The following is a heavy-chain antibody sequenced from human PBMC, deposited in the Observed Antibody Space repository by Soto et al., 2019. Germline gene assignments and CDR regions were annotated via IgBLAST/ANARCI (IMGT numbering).Heavy chain of an antibody. CDR3: ARGRSCGGDCYYLFDY. J-gene: IGHJ4*02. D-gene: IGHD2-21*02. V-gene: IGHV1-18*01. CDR1: GYTFTSYG. Sequence: GASVKVSCKASGYTFTSYGISWVRQAPGQGLEWMGWISAYNGNTNYAQKLQGRVTMTTDTSTSTAYMELRSLRSDDTAVYYCARGRSCGGDCYYLFDYWGQGTLVTVSS. CDR2: ISAYNGNT.